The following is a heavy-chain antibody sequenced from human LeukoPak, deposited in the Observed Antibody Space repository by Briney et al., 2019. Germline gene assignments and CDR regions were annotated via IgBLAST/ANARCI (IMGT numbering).Heavy chain of an antibody. D-gene: IGHD3-3*01. CDR2: IYYSGST. J-gene: IGHJ3*02. CDR1: GGSISSYY. CDR3: ARAGYYDFWSGSYAFDI. V-gene: IGHV4-59*01. Sequence: SETLSLTCTVSGGSISSYYWSWIRQPPGKGLEWIGYIYYSGSTNYNPSLKSRVTISVDTSKNRFSLKLSSVTAADTAVYYCARAGYYDFWSGSYAFDIWGQGTMVTVSS.